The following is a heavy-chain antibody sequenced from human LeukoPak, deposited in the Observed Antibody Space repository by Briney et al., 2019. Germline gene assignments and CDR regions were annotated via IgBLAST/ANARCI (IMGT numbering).Heavy chain of an antibody. Sequence: GGSLRLSCAASGFTFSTYAMSWVRQAPGKGLDWVSAISDGGSDTHYADSVKGRFTISRDDSKNTLYLQMNSLRAEDTAVYYCAKALYGDYGRFDYWGQGTLVTVSS. CDR3: AKALYGDYGRFDY. D-gene: IGHD4-17*01. CDR1: GFTFSTYA. CDR2: ISDGGSDT. V-gene: IGHV3-23*01. J-gene: IGHJ4*02.